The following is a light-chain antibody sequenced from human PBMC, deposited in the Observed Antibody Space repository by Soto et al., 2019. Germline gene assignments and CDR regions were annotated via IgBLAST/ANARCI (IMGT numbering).Light chain of an antibody. CDR3: QQYQSWPYT. CDR2: DAS. Sequence: GDRVTITCRASQSVNKWLAWYQQKPGRAPNLVIYDASTLQTSVTSTFSGSGSGTEFTLTISSLQPDDFGTYYCQQYQSWPYTFGQGTKLESK. J-gene: IGKJ2*01. CDR1: QSVNKW. V-gene: IGKV1-5*01.